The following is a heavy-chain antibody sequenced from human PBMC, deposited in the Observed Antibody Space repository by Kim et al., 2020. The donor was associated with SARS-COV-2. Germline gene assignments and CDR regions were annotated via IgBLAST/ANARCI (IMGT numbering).Heavy chain of an antibody. D-gene: IGHD3-22*01. Sequence: GGSLRLSCAASGFTFSSYGMHWVRQAPGKGLEWVAVIWYDESNKYYADSVKGRFTISRDNSKDTLYLQMNSLRAEDTAVYYCARDRAFGDYDSSDYWGQGTLVTVSS. CDR2: IWYDESNK. V-gene: IGHV3-33*01. J-gene: IGHJ4*02. CDR1: GFTFSSYG. CDR3: ARDRAFGDYDSSDY.